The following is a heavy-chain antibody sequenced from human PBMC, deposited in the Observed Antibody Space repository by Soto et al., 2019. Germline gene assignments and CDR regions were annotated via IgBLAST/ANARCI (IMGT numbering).Heavy chain of an antibody. D-gene: IGHD2-15*01. J-gene: IGHJ3*02. V-gene: IGHV3-11*01. CDR3: ARAYSDAFDI. Sequence: PGGSLRLSCAASRFTFSDYYMTWIRQAPGKGLEWVSYISSSGTGIYYADSVKGRFTISRDNAKNSLYLQMSSLRAEDTAVYYCARAYSDAFDIWGQGTMVTVSS. CDR2: ISSSGTGI. CDR1: RFTFSDYY.